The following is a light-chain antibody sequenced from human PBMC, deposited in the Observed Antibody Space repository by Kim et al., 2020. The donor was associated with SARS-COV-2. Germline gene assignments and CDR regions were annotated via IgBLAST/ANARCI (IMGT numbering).Light chain of an antibody. J-gene: IGLJ3*02. CDR3: QSYDSSLSGWV. Sequence: QPVLTQPPSVSGAPGQRVTISCTGSSSNIGAGYDVHWYQQLPGTAPKLLIYGNINRPSGVPDRFSGSKSGTSASLAITGLQAEDEADYYCQSYDSSLSGWVFGGGTQLTVL. CDR2: GNI. V-gene: IGLV1-40*01. CDR1: SSNIGAGYD.